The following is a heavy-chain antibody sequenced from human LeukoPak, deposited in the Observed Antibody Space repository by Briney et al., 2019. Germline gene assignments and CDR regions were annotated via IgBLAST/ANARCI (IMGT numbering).Heavy chain of an antibody. V-gene: IGHV3-30-3*01. CDR3: ARDSVKLPGISYFDN. Sequence: PGGSLRLSCAASGFSFSTHKMNWVRQAPGKGLEWVAVISYDGTKIYYADSAKGRFTISRDNSKNMVYLRMNSLRAEDTALYYCARDSVKLPGISYFDNWGQGTLVTVYS. CDR2: ISYDGTKI. CDR1: GFSFSTHK. D-gene: IGHD3-3*02. J-gene: IGHJ1*01.